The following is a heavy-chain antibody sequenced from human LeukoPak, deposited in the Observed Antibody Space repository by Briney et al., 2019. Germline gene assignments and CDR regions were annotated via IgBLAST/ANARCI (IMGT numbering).Heavy chain of an antibody. D-gene: IGHD3-10*01. CDR2: INHSGST. CDR1: GGSFSGYY. V-gene: IGHV4-34*01. J-gene: IGHJ4*02. Sequence: SETLSLTCAVYGGSFSGYYWSWLRQPPGKGLEWIGEINHSGSTNYNPSLKSRVTISVDTSKNQFSLKLSSVTAADTAVYYCARGRGITMVRGVRYYFDYWGQGTLVTVSS. CDR3: ARGRGITMVRGVRYYFDY.